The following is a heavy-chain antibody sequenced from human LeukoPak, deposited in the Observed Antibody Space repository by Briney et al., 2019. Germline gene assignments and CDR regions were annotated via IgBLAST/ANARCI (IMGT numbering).Heavy chain of an antibody. CDR3: ARVKYGDVSDYYYYMDV. V-gene: IGHV3-30*01. CDR1: GFTFSSYA. D-gene: IGHD4-17*01. Sequence: GGSLRLSCAASGFTFSSYAMHWVRQAPGKGLEWVAVISYDGSNKYYADSVKGRFTISRDNSKNTLYLQMNSLRAEDTAVYYCARVKYGDVSDYYYYMDVWGKGTTVTVSS. CDR2: ISYDGSNK. J-gene: IGHJ6*03.